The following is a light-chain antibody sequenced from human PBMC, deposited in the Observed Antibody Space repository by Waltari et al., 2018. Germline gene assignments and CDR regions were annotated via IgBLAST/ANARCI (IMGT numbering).Light chain of an antibody. CDR3: QVWDSSSDHVV. CDR1: HLGTKS. J-gene: IGLJ2*01. Sequence: SYVLTQPPSVSVAPGPTARITCGGNHLGTKSLHWYQQKPGQAPVLVVYDDSHRPSGIPERFSGSNSGNTATLTISRVEAGDEADYYCQVWDSSSDHVVFGGGTKLTVL. V-gene: IGLV3-21*02. CDR2: DDS.